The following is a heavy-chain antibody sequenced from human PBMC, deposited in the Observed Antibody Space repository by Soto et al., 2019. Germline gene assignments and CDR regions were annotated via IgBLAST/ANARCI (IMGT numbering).Heavy chain of an antibody. CDR3: VKVLRGYCSRTPCYTFDS. CDR2: ISSNGGTT. J-gene: IGHJ4*02. CDR1: GFSFSAYS. D-gene: IGHD2-2*02. V-gene: IGHV3-64D*06. Sequence: GSLRLSCSASGFSFSAYSMFWVRQAPGKGLEYVSAISSNGGTTDFADSVKGRFTISRDNSKNTIYLQMSSLRAEDTAVYYCVKVLRGYCSRTPCYTFDSRGQGPLVTVS.